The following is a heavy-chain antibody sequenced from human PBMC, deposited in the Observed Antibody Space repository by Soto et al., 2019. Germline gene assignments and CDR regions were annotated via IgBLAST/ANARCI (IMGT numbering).Heavy chain of an antibody. CDR2: IWYDGSNK. J-gene: IGHJ4*02. D-gene: IGHD1-1*01. V-gene: IGHV3-33*01. CDR1: GFTFSSYG. Sequence: QVQLVESGGGVVQPGRSLRLSCAASGFTFSSYGMHWVRQAPGKGLEWVAVIWYDGSNKYYADSVKGRFTISRDNSKNALSHQMTTRRAEDTALFYCAIRDEYWNPFYYWGQGTLVTLSS. CDR3: AIRDEYWNPFYY.